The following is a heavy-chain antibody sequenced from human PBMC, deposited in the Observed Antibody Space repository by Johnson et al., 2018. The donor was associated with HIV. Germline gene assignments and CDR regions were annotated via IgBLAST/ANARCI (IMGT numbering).Heavy chain of an antibody. V-gene: IGHV3-30-3*01. D-gene: IGHD3-22*01. CDR3: ARGRISMTVVDLRGGGFDI. J-gene: IGHJ3*02. CDR2: ISSDGGAE. CDR1: GFTFSDYY. Sequence: QVQLVESGGGLVKPGGSLRLSCAASGFTFSDYYMSWIRQAPGKGLEWAAVISSDGGAEYYADSVKGRFTISRDNSNNTLYLQMSSLRVEDTAVYVCARGRISMTVVDLRGGGFDIWGQGTKVTVSS.